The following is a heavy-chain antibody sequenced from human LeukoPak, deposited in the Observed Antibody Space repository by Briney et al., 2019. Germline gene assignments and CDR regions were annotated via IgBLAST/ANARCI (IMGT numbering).Heavy chain of an antibody. V-gene: IGHV4-31*03. CDR2: IYYSGST. CDR3: ATFYDSSGYYHDY. D-gene: IGHD3-22*01. J-gene: IGHJ4*02. Sequence: SETLSLTCTVSGGSISSGGYYCGWLRQPLGRGLEWIGYIYYSGSTYYNPSLKSRVTISVDTSKNQFSLKLSSVTAADTAVYYCATFYDSSGYYHDYWGQGTLVTVSS. CDR1: GGSISSGGYY.